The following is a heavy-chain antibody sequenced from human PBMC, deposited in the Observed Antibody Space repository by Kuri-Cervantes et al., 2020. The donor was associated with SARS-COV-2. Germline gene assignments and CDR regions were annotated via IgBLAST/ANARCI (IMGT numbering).Heavy chain of an antibody. CDR2: IYYSGST. CDR1: GGSISSSSYY. Sequence: SETLSLTCTVSGGSISSSSYYWGWIRQPPGKGLEWIGYIYYSGSTNYNPSLKSRVTISVDTSKDQFSLKLSSVTAADTAVYYCVRHEAGEMVYWGQGTLVTVSS. CDR3: VRHEAGEMVY. V-gene: IGHV4-61*05. D-gene: IGHD7-27*01. J-gene: IGHJ4*02.